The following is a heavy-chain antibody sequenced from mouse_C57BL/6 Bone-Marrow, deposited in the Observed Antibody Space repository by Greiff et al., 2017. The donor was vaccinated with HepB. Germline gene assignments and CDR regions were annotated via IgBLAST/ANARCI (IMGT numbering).Heavy chain of an antibody. CDR1: GYTFPDHT. CDR2: IYPRDGST. D-gene: IGHD2-4*01. V-gene: IGHV1-78*01. CDR3: ARFYYDYDETLDYAMDY. J-gene: IGHJ4*01. Sequence: QVQLQQSDAELVKPGASVKISCKVSGYTFPDHTIHWMKQRPEQGLEWIGYIYPRDGSTKYNEEFKGKATLTADKSSSTAYMQLNSLTSEDSAVYFCARFYYDYDETLDYAMDYWGQGTSVTVSS.